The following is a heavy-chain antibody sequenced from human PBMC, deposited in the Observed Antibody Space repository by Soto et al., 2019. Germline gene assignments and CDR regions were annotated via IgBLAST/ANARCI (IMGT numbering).Heavy chain of an antibody. CDR3: APILMAGLGYYFDY. D-gene: IGHD6-19*01. CDR2: IYWDDDK. J-gene: IGHJ4*02. CDR1: GFSLSSTRIA. V-gene: IGHV2-5*02. Sequence: QITLKESGPTLVKPTQTLTLTCTFSGFSLSSTRIAVGWIRQPPGKALEWLALIYWDDDKRYSPFLKSRLTITKDTSKNHVVLTMSYMDPVDTARYFYAPILMAGLGYYFDYWGQGILVTVSS.